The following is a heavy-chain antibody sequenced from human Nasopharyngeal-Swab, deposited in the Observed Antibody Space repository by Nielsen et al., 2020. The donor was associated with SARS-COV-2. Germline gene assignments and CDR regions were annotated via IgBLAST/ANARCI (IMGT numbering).Heavy chain of an antibody. CDR1: GGSISSSNW. D-gene: IGHD6-13*01. Sequence: SETLSLTCAVSGGSISSSNWWSWVRQPPGKGLEWIGEIYHSGSTNYNPSLKSRVTISVDKSKNQFSLKLSSVTAADTAVYYCARVGGIPFQQLGPFDPWGQGTLVTVSS. J-gene: IGHJ5*02. V-gene: IGHV4-4*02. CDR3: ARVGGIPFQQLGPFDP. CDR2: IYHSGST.